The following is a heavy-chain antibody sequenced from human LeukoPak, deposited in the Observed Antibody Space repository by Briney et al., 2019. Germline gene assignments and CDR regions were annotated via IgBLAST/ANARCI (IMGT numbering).Heavy chain of an antibody. V-gene: IGHV3-21*06. CDR2: IDAGGNYI. CDR1: GVTFSTDN. Sequence: GGSLRLSCVASGVTFSTDNMNWVRQGPGTGLDWVAFIDAGGNYIQYADSVKGRFIISRDNAQNSLFLEVNSLRVEDTAVYYCARDIVLPITAYDIWGQGTMVTVSS. CDR3: ARDIVLPITAYDI. J-gene: IGHJ3*02. D-gene: IGHD2-8*02.